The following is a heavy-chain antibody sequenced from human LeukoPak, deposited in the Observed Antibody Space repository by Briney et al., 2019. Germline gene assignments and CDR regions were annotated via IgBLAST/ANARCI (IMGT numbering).Heavy chain of an antibody. CDR3: AREFGSYYYDSSGYPFDY. J-gene: IGHJ4*02. D-gene: IGHD3-22*01. CDR2: ISSGSTI. Sequence: GSLRLSCAASGFAFSSYAMHWVRQAPGKGLEWLSYISSGSTIYYADSVKGRFTISRDNSKNTLYLQMNSLRAEDTAVYYCAREFGSYYYDSSGYPFDYWGQGTLVTVSS. V-gene: IGHV3-48*01. CDR1: GFAFSSYA.